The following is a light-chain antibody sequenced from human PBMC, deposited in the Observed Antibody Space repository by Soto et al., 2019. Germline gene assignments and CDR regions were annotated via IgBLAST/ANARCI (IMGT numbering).Light chain of an antibody. J-gene: IGLJ1*01. Sequence: QSALTKPASVSESPGQSITISCTGTSSDVGGYNYVSWYQHHPGKAPKLMIYDVDIRPSGVSNRFSGSKSGNTASLTISGLQAEDEADYYCSSYTSSSTLVFGTGTKLTVL. CDR2: DVD. CDR3: SSYTSSSTLV. V-gene: IGLV2-14*03. CDR1: SSDVGGYNY.